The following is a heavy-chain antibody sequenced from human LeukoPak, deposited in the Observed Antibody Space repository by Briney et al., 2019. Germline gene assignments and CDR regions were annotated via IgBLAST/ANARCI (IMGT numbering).Heavy chain of an antibody. CDR1: GGSFSSYY. D-gene: IGHD6-13*01. V-gene: IGHV4-39*07. Sequence: SETLSLTCAVYGGSFSSYYWGWIRQPPGKGLEWIGSIYYTGSTYYNPSLRSRVTMSVDTSRNQFSLKLSSVTAADTAVFYCARDRLSSWYGRLVPASFDYWGQGTLVTVSS. CDR2: IYYTGST. J-gene: IGHJ4*02. CDR3: ARDRLSSWYGRLVPASFDY.